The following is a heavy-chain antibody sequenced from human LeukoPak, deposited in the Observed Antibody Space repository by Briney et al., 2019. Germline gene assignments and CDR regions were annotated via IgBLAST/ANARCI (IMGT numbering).Heavy chain of an antibody. CDR2: IYTSGST. CDR3: GRDLGQLQYNWFDP. D-gene: IGHD2-2*01. V-gene: IGHV4-4*07. J-gene: IGHJ5*02. CDR1: GGSISSYY. Sequence: SETLSLTCTVSGGSISSYYWSWIRQPAGKGLEWIGRIYTSGSTNYNPSLKSRVTISVDTSKNQFSLKLSSVTAADTAVYYCGRDLGQLQYNWFDPWGQGTLVTVSS.